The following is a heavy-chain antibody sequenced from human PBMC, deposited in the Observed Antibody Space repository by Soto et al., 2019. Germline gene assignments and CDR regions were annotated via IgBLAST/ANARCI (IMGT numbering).Heavy chain of an antibody. CDR3: AKDGRGGSSAPIFYYGLDV. V-gene: IGHV3-23*01. CDR2: ISGSGGST. Sequence: PGGSLRLSCAASGFTFSSYSVNWVRQAPGKGLEWVSTISGSGGSTYYADSVKGRFTISRDNSKNSLYLQMNSLRAEDTAVYYCAKDGRGGSSAPIFYYGLDVWGQGTTVTVSS. J-gene: IGHJ6*02. D-gene: IGHD6-6*01. CDR1: GFTFSSYS.